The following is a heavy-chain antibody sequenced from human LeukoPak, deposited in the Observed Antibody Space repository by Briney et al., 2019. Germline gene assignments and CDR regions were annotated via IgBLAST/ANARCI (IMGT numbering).Heavy chain of an antibody. V-gene: IGHV3-7*01. CDR3: ASGRQLGY. Sequence: GGSLSLSCAAPGFTFSNYWMSWVRQAPGKGLEWVANIKEDGSEKYYVDSVKGRFTISRDNARNSLYLQMNSLRAEDTAVYYCASGRQLGYWGQGTLVTVSS. CDR1: GFTFSNYW. CDR2: IKEDGSEK. D-gene: IGHD6-13*01. J-gene: IGHJ4*02.